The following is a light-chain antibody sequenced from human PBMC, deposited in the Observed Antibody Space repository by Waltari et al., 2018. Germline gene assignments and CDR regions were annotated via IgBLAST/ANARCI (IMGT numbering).Light chain of an antibody. J-gene: IGLJ1*01. CDR2: GVS. CDR3: KSYTNSNTYV. V-gene: IGLV2-14*03. Sequence: QSALTQPASVSGSPGPSITISCAGTSSEVGAYNFVSWYQQHAGKAPKVMIYGVSNRPSGVSNRFSGSKSGNTASLTISGLQAEDEADYYCKSYTNSNTYVFGTGTKVTVL. CDR1: SSEVGAYNF.